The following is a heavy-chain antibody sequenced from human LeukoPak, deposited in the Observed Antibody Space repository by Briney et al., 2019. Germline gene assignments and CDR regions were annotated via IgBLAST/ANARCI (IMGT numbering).Heavy chain of an antibody. J-gene: IGHJ6*03. CDR3: VRRVSDYYYYMDV. D-gene: IGHD5/OR15-5a*01. CDR1: GYSISSGYY. Sequence: PSETLSLTCAVSGYSISSGYYWGWIRQPPGKGLEWIGSIYHSGSTYYNPSLKSRVTISVDTSKNQFSLKLSSVTAADTAVYYCVRRVSDYYYYMDVWGKGTTVTVSS. V-gene: IGHV4-38-2*01. CDR2: IYHSGST.